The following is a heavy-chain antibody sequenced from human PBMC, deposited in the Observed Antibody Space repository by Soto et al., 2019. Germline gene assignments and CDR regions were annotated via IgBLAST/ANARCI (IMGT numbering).Heavy chain of an antibody. CDR3: ARDELFREGVGATPHDY. Sequence: GGSLRLSCAASGFTFSSYGMHWVRQAPGKGLEWVAVIWYDGSNKYYADSVKGRFTISRDNSKNTLYLQMNSLRAEDTAVYYCARDELFREGVGATPHDYWGQGTLVTVSS. J-gene: IGHJ4*02. CDR1: GFTFSSYG. D-gene: IGHD1-26*01. CDR2: IWYDGSNK. V-gene: IGHV3-33*01.